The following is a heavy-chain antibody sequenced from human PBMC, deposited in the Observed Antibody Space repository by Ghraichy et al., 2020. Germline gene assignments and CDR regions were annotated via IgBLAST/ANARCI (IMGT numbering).Heavy chain of an antibody. V-gene: IGHV3-21*01. CDR2: ISSSSSYI. J-gene: IGHJ5*02. Sequence: LSLTCAASGFTFSSYSMNWVRQAPGKGLEWVSSISSSSSYIYYADSVKGRFTISRDNAKNSLYLQMNSLRAEDTAVYYCARRAVDTGALDPWGQGTLVTVSS. CDR1: GFTFSSYS. CDR3: ARRAVDTGALDP. D-gene: IGHD5-18*01.